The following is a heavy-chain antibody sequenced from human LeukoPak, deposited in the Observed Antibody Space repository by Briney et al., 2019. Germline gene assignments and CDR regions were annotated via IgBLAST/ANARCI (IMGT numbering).Heavy chain of an antibody. V-gene: IGHV3-23*01. J-gene: IGHJ5*02. CDR3: AKDRGLGAYFPIFS. Sequence: GRSLRLPGAASGFTVSTYSLSWVRQTPEKGLEWVSAISGSGGSTYYADSVKGRFTISRDKSKNTLYLQMNSLRAEDTAVYYCAKDRGLGAYFPIFSWGQGTLVTVSS. CDR2: ISGSGGST. CDR1: GFTVSTYS. D-gene: IGHD3-10*01.